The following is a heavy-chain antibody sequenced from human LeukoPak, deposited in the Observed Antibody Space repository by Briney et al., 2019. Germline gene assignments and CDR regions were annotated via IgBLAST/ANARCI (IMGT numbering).Heavy chain of an antibody. V-gene: IGHV3-33*01. J-gene: IGHJ6*02. Sequence: PGGSLRLSCAASGFTFSSYGMHWVRQAPGKGLEWLAVIWYDGSQKYYADSVKGRFTISRDNSKNTLYLQMNSLSAEDTAVYFCARAHVTMIRGVIGDGFFYGMDVWGQGTTVTVSS. CDR2: IWYDGSQK. D-gene: IGHD3-10*01. CDR1: GFTFSSYG. CDR3: ARAHVTMIRGVIGDGFFYGMDV.